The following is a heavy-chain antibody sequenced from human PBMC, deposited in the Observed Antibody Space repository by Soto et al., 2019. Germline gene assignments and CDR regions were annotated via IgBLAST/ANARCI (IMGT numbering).Heavy chain of an antibody. CDR2: ISGSGGST. CDR3: AKNYGDYVCEFDY. D-gene: IGHD4-17*01. V-gene: IGHV3-23*01. Sequence: SLRLSCAASGFTFSSYAMSWVRQAPGKGLEWVSAISGSGGSTYYADSVKGRFTISRDNSKNTLYLQMNSLRAEDTAVYYCAKNYGDYVCEFDYWGQGTLVTVSS. CDR1: GFTFSSYA. J-gene: IGHJ4*02.